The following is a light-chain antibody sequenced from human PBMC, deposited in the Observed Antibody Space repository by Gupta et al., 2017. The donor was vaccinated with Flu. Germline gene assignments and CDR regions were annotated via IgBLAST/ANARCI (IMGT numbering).Light chain of an antibody. Sequence: DIQMTQSPSTLSAYVGDRVTITCRASQSLSSWLAWYQQKPGKAPNLLIYKASNLESGVPSRFSGSGSGTEFTLTISSLQPDDFATYYCQQDDSYSLTFGGGT. CDR3: QQDDSYSLT. CDR1: QSLSSW. CDR2: KAS. V-gene: IGKV1-5*03. J-gene: IGKJ4*01.